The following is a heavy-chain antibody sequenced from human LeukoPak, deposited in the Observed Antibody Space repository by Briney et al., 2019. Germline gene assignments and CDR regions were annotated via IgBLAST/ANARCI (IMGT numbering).Heavy chain of an antibody. Sequence: PGGSLRLSCAVSGLPFSDHYIDWIRQAPGKGLEWVSAITDTGGSTYYADSVKGRFTISRDNSKNTLYVQMNSLRAEDTAVYYCVRSGYYTYQYYYMDVWGKGTTVTVSS. CDR3: VRSGYYTYQYYYMDV. CDR2: ITDTGGST. D-gene: IGHD3-3*01. CDR1: GLPFSDHY. J-gene: IGHJ6*03. V-gene: IGHV3-23*01.